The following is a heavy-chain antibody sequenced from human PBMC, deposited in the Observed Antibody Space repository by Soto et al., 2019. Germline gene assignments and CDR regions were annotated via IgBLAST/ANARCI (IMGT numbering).Heavy chain of an antibody. D-gene: IGHD3-22*01. CDR2: IYYSGST. V-gene: IGHV4-59*01. CDR1: GGSISSYY. CDR3: ARESYYYDSSGYYYDSFIDY. Sequence: PSETLSLTCTVSGGSISSYYWGWIRQPPGKGLEWIGYIYYSGSTNYNPSLKSRVTISVDTSKNQFSLKLSSVTAADTAVYYCARESYYYDSSGYYYDSFIDYWGQGTTVTVSS. J-gene: IGHJ4*03.